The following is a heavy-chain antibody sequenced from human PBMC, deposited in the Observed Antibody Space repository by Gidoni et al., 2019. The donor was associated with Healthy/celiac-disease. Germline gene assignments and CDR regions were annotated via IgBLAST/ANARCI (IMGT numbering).Heavy chain of an antibody. CDR1: GFTFSSYG. CDR3: AKGPLPRFDY. Sequence: QVQLVESGGGVVQPGGSLRLSRAASGFTFSSYGMHWVRQAPGKGLEWVAFIRYDGSNKYYADSVKGRFTISRDNSKNTLYLQMNSLRAEDTAVYYCAKGPLPRFDYWGQGTLVTVSS. CDR2: IRYDGSNK. J-gene: IGHJ4*02. V-gene: IGHV3-30*02.